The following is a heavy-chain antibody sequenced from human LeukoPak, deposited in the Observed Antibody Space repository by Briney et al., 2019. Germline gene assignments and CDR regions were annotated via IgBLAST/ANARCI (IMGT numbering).Heavy chain of an antibody. Sequence: GESLKISCKGSGYSFTSYWIGWVRQAPGKGLEWVAFISLDGRFNYYADFVKGRFTISRDNSKNTVSLEMNNLRAEDTAVYYCAKDVNSYCIGDCSDYWGQGTLVSVSS. CDR2: ISLDGRFN. CDR1: GYSFTSYW. J-gene: IGHJ4*02. D-gene: IGHD2-21*01. V-gene: IGHV3-30*02. CDR3: AKDVNSYCIGDCSDY.